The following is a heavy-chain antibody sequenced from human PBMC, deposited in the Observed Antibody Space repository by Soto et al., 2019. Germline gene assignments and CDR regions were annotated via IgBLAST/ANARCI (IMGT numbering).Heavy chain of an antibody. D-gene: IGHD2-21*02. CDR2: INAGNGNT. V-gene: IGHV1-3*05. CDR3: ARSIVVVTALDY. Sequence: QVQLVQSGAEEKKPGASVKVSCKASGYTFTSYAMHWVRQAPGQRLEWMGWINAGNGNTKYSQKFQGRDTITRDTSASTAYMKLNRLRSEDTAVYYSARSIVVVTALDYWGQGTLVTVSA. J-gene: IGHJ4*02. CDR1: GYTFTSYA.